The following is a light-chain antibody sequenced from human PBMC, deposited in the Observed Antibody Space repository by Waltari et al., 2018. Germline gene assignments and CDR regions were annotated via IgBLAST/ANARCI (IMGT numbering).Light chain of an antibody. J-gene: IGKJ1*01. CDR2: KIS. CDR3: MQGTHWPRT. V-gene: IGKV2-30*01. Sequence: QRVVYSVGNPFLYLLHQRPGQFTRRLIYKISNRDPGVPDRFSGSGSGTNFTLKISRVEAEDGGVYYCMQGTHWPRTFGQGTRVEIK. CDR1: QRVVYSVGNPF.